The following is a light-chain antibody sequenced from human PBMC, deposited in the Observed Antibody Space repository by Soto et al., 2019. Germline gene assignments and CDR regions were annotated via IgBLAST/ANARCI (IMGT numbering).Light chain of an antibody. CDR2: GAT. Sequence: EIVLTQSPGTLSLSPGERGTLSCRASQSVTSNSLAWYQQKAGQAPRLLISGATTRATGIPDRFSGSGSGTDFTLTISRLDPEDFAVYYCHQYDNAPQTYGQGTKVDIK. CDR3: HQYDNAPQT. J-gene: IGKJ2*01. V-gene: IGKV3-20*01. CDR1: QSVTSNS.